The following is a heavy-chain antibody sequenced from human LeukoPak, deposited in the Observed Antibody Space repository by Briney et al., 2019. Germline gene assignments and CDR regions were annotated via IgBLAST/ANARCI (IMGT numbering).Heavy chain of an antibody. J-gene: IGHJ5*02. V-gene: IGHV3-21*01. CDR1: GFTFSSYS. CDR3: ARDFRAGVASKWFDP. Sequence: PGGSLRLSCAASGFTFSSYSMNWVRQAPGKGLEWVSSISSSSSYIYYADSVKGRFTISRDNAKNSLYLQMNSLRAEDTAVYYCARDFRAGVASKWFDPWGQGTLVTVSS. CDR2: ISSSSSYI. D-gene: IGHD7-27*01.